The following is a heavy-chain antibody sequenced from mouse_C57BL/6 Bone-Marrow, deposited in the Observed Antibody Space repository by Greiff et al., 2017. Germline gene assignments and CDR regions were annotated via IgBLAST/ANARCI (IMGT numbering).Heavy chain of an antibody. J-gene: IGHJ4*01. CDR1: GYTFTSYG. CDR2: IYIGNGYT. D-gene: IGHD1-1*01. Sequence: VQLHQSGAELVRPGSSVKMSCKTSGYTFTSYGINWVKQRPGQGLEWSGYIYIGNGYTEYNEKFKGKATLTSDTSSSTASMQLSSLTSEDSAIYFCARSGHYYYGSSAYAMDYWGQGTSVTVSS. V-gene: IGHV1-58*01. CDR3: ARSGHYYYGSSAYAMDY.